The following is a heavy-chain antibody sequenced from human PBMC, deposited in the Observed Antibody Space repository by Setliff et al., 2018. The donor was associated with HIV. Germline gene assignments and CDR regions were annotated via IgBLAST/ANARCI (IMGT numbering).Heavy chain of an antibody. V-gene: IGHV1-18*01. CDR1: GYTFTSYG. Sequence: ASVKVSCKASGYTFTSYGISWVRQAPGQGLEWMGWISEYNGDTKYAQKLQGRVTMTKDTSTSTAYMELRSLRSDDAAVYYCARDSSFNMDVWGKGTPVTVSS. CDR3: ARDSSFNMDV. CDR2: ISEYNGDT. J-gene: IGHJ6*03.